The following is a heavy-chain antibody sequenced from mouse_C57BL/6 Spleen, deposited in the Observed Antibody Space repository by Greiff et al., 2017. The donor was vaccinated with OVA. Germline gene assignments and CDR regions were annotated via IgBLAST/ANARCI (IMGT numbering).Heavy chain of an antibody. D-gene: IGHD2-4*01. V-gene: IGHV1-76*01. CDR2: IYPGSGNT. Sequence: QVQLQQSGAELVRPGASVKLSCKASGYTFTDYYINWVKQRPGQGLEWIARIYPGSGNTYYNEKFKGKATLTAEKSSSTAYMQLSSLTSEDSAVYFCARCRDYDAWFAYWGQGTLVTVSA. J-gene: IGHJ3*01. CDR3: ARCRDYDAWFAY. CDR1: GYTFTDYY.